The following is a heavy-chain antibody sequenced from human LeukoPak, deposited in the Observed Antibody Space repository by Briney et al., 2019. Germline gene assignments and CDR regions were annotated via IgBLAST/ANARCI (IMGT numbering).Heavy chain of an antibody. CDR3: ARDRPSHIYWNPNYXXGMDV. V-gene: IGHV1-46*01. J-gene: IGHJ6*02. CDR1: GYTFTSYY. D-gene: IGHD1-1*01. CDR2: INPSGGST. Sequence: GASVKVSCKASGYTFTSYYMHWVRQAPGQGLEWMGIINPSGGSTSYAQKFQGRVTMTRDTSTSTVYMELSSLRSEDTAVYYCARDRPSHIYWNPNYXXGMDVWGQGTTVTVSS.